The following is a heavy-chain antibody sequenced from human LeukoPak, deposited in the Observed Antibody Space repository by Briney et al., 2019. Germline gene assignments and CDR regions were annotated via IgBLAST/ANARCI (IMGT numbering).Heavy chain of an antibody. V-gene: IGHV3-23*01. Sequence: PGGSLRLSCGVSGFTFTRYAMNWVRQAPGKGLEWISAISGSGGASYYADSVKGRFTVSRDNSKNTSYLQLNSLRAEDTATYYCAKGRGATYQWYFDLWGRGTLVTVAT. CDR1: GFTFTRYA. CDR3: AKGRGATYQWYFDL. J-gene: IGHJ2*01. CDR2: ISGSGGAS.